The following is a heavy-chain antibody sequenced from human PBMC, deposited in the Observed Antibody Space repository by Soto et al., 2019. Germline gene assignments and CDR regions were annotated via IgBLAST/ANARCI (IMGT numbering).Heavy chain of an antibody. CDR3: ARGSYGDYYYFDY. CDR1: GGSISSGGYS. Sequence: TLSLTCAVSGGSISSGGYSWSWIRQPPGKGLEWIGYIYHSGSTYYNPSLKSRVTISVDRSKNQFSLKLSSVTAADTAVYYCARGSYGDYYYFDYWGQGTLVTVSS. J-gene: IGHJ4*02. D-gene: IGHD4-17*01. V-gene: IGHV4-30-2*01. CDR2: IYHSGST.